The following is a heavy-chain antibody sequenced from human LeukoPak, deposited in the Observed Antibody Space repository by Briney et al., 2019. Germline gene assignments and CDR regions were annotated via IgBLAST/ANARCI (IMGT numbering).Heavy chain of an antibody. CDR2: IFYGGTT. CDR3: ARASGCTANSCHPDY. CDR1: GGSIRSGIYY. J-gene: IGHJ4*02. Sequence: PSETLSLTCTVSGGSIRSGIYYWTWIRQHPGEVLEWIGYIFYGGTTYYNPSLKSRVTISVDTSKNQFSLNLSSVTAADTAVYYCARASGCTANSCHPDYWGQGTLVTVSS. D-gene: IGHD2-8*02. V-gene: IGHV4-31*03.